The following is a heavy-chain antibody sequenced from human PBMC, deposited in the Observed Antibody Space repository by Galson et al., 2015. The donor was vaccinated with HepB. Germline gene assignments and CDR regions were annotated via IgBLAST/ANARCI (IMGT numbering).Heavy chain of an antibody. CDR1: GYTFTGYY. V-gene: IGHV1-2*02. CDR3: AREYCSSTSCYNWFDP. J-gene: IGHJ5*02. Sequence: SVKVSCKASGYTFTGYYMHWARQAPGQGLEWMGWINPNSGGTNYAQKFQGRVTMTRDTSISTAYMELSRLRSDDTAVYYCAREYCSSTSCYNWFDPWGQGTLVTVSS. D-gene: IGHD2-2*01. CDR2: INPNSGGT.